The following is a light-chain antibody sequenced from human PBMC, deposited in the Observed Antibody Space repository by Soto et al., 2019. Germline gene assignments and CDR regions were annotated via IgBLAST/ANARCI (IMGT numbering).Light chain of an antibody. Sequence: DIQMTQSPSSLSTSVGDSVTITCRASQSITTHLNWYQQKPGKXPXXLIYDASNLETGVPSRFSGSGSGTDFTVTISSLQPEDIATYYCQQYDNLPTFGQGTRLEIK. CDR3: QQYDNLPT. CDR2: DAS. V-gene: IGKV1-33*01. J-gene: IGKJ5*01. CDR1: QSITTH.